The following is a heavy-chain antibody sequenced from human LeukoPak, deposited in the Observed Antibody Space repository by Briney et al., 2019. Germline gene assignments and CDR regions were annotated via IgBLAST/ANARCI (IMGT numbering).Heavy chain of an antibody. J-gene: IGHJ4*02. CDR3: ARDLEGHICYFDY. D-gene: IGHD2-21*01. CDR2: IKQDGSEK. Sequence: GGSLRLSCAASGFTFSSYWMSWVRQAPGKGLEWVANIKQDGSEKYYVDSVKGRFTISRDNAKNSLYLQMNSLRAEDTAVYYCARDLEGHICYFDYWGQGTVVTVSS. CDR1: GFTFSSYW. V-gene: IGHV3-7*01.